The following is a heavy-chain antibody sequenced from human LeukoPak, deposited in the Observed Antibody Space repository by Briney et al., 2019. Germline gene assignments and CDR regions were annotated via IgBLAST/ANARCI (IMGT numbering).Heavy chain of an antibody. V-gene: IGHV1-2*06. J-gene: IGHJ4*02. CDR1: GYTFTGYY. D-gene: IGHD2-2*01. CDR2: INPNSGGT. CDR3: ARTKSSTSLLANY. Sequence: ASVKVSCKASGYTFTGYYMHWVRQAPGQGLEWMGRINPNSGGTNYAQKFQGRVTMTRDTSISTAYMELSRLRSDDTAVYSCARTKSSTSLLANYWGQGTLVTVSS.